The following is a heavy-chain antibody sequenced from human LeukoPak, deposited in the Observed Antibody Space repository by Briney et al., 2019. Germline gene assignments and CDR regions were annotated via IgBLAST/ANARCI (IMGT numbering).Heavy chain of an antibody. J-gene: IGHJ3*02. V-gene: IGHV3-53*01. CDR3: ARGVMIVGGGAFDI. D-gene: IGHD3-22*01. CDR1: GFTVSSNY. CDR2: IYSGGST. Sequence: GGSLRLSCAASGFTVSSNYMSWVRQAPGKGLEWVSVIYSGGSTYYADSVKGRFTISRDNSKNTLYLQMNSLRAEDTAVYYCARGVMIVGGGAFDIWGQGTMVTVSS.